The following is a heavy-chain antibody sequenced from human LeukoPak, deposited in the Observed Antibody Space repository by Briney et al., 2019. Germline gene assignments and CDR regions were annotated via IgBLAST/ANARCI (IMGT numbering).Heavy chain of an antibody. D-gene: IGHD1-26*01. J-gene: IGHJ4*02. V-gene: IGHV3-66*01. CDR1: GFTVSTNY. Sequence: GGSLRLSCAASGFTVSTNYMSWVRQAPGKGLEWVSVIYSGGSTYYADSVKGRFTISRDISKNTLYLQMNSPRAEDTAVYYCARGSGSYYWFDYWGQGTLVTVSS. CDR2: IYSGGST. CDR3: ARGSGSYYWFDY.